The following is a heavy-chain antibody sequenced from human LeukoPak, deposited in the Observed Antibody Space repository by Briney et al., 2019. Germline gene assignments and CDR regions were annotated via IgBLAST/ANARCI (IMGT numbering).Heavy chain of an antibody. J-gene: IGHJ4*02. CDR2: VYYSGST. V-gene: IGHV4-59*01. D-gene: IGHD7-27*01. CDR3: ASNTGTVFDY. CDR1: GGSISSYY. Sequence: SETLSLTCTVSGGSISSYYWSWIRQPPGKGLEWIGYVYYSGSTEYNPSLRSRITISLEMSKQQFSLNLTSVTAADTAIYYCASNTGTVFDYWGQGALVTVSS.